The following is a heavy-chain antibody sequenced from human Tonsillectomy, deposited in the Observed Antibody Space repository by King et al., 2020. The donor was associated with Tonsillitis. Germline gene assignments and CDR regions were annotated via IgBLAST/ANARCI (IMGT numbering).Heavy chain of an antibody. CDR2: IYSGGST. Sequence: VQLVESGGDLVQPGGSLRLSCAASGFTVSSNYMSWVRQAPGKGLEWVSVIYSGGSTYYADSVKGRFTISRDNSKNTLYLQMNSLRAEDTAVYYCARAPYYSDTSGYYNYYFDYWVQGTLVTVSS. CDR3: ARAPYYSDTSGYYNYYFDY. V-gene: IGHV3-66*01. J-gene: IGHJ4*02. D-gene: IGHD3-22*01. CDR1: GFTVSSNY.